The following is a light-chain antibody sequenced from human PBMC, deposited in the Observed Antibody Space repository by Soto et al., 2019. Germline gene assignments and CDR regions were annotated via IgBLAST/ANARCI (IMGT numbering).Light chain of an antibody. CDR3: QQYGNSPPIT. Sequence: EIVMTPSPATLSVSPGDRATLSCSASQSITSYLAWYQQKPGQAPRLLIYGASTRATGIPDRFSGSGSGTDFTLTISRLEPEDFAVYYCQQYGNSPPITFGGGTKVDIK. V-gene: IGKV3-20*01. J-gene: IGKJ4*01. CDR2: GAS. CDR1: QSITSY.